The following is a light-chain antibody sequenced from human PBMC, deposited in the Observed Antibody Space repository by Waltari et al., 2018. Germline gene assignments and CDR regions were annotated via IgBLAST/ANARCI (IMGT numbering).Light chain of an antibody. CDR2: GAS. CDR3: QQYNNWRT. J-gene: IGKJ2*01. Sequence: EILMTQPPATLSVSPGETATLSCRASQSISRNLAWYQQKPGQAPRLLSYGASTRATGVPDKFSGSGAGTDFILTISSLQSEDLAVYYCQQYNNWRTFGQGTKLEIK. V-gene: IGKV3-15*01. CDR1: QSISRN.